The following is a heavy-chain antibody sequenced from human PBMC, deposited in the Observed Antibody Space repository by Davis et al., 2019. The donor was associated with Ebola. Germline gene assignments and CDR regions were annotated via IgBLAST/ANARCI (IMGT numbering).Heavy chain of an antibody. CDR2: INTANGNT. D-gene: IGHD6-13*01. V-gene: IGHV1-3*04. J-gene: IGHJ4*02. CDR3: ARGGAAAADY. CDR1: GYTFTNYY. Sequence: ASVKVSCKASGYTFTNYYMHWVRQAPGQGLEWMGWINTANGNTKYSQKFQGRFTITRDTSASTVYMDLYRLKSEDTAVYFCARGGAAAADYWGQGAQVTVSS.